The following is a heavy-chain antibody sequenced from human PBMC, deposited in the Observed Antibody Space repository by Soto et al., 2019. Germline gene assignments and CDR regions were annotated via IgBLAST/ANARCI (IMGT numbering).Heavy chain of an antibody. CDR3: ARPVEMATISRSYLFY. CDR1: GGTFSNYA. CDR2: IIPIFGTA. D-gene: IGHD5-12*01. J-gene: IGHJ4*02. V-gene: IGHV1-69*01. Sequence: QVQLVQSGAEVKKPGSSVKVSCKASGGTFSNYAINWVRQAPGQGLEWMGGIIPIFGTANYAQKFQGRVTITADESTSTAYLDLSSLTSEDTAVYYCARPVEMATISRSYLFYWGQGTLVTVSS.